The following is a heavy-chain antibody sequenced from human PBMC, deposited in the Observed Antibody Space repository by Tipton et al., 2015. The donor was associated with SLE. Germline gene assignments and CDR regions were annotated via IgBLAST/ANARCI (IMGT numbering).Heavy chain of an antibody. D-gene: IGHD2-2*02. J-gene: IGHJ4*02. V-gene: IGHV4-34*01. CDR2: INHTGGT. Sequence: TLSLTCAVYGGSFSDYYWSWIRQTPGEGLEWIGEINHTGGTNYNPSLKSRVTISVDTSKNQFSLKLSSVTAADTAVYYCARGPYCSSTSCYTADDWGQGTLVTVSS. CDR3: ARGPYCSSTSCYTADD. CDR1: GGSFSDYY.